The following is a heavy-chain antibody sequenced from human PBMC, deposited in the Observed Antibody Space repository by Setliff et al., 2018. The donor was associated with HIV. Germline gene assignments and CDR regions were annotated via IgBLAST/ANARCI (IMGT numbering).Heavy chain of an antibody. CDR2: ISATGTTV. J-gene: IGHJ4*02. CDR3: VRDQLRRPERWDFDF. Sequence: SGGSLRLSCAASGFTFSNYAMSWVRQAPGEGLEWLSYISATGTTVSYADSVRGRFIIFRDSVSNVLYLQMKSLRVEDTAVYYCVRDQLRRPERWDFDFWGQGTLVTVSS. D-gene: IGHD1-26*01. V-gene: IGHV3-23*01. CDR1: GFTFSNYA.